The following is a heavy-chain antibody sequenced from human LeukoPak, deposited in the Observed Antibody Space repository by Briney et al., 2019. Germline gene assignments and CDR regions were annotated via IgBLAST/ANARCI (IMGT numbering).Heavy chain of an antibody. CDR1: RFNIRSIC. CDR2: IYTNGRDT. CDR3: AHLAWEYVGSFDV. J-gene: IGHJ6*02. V-gene: IGHV3-23*05. Sequence: GGSLSPACAVARFNIRSICMNWDRHVAGGGLEWVSGIYTNGRDTRYAEFVKGRFTMSRDDSKNTVYMQMSSLRLEDTAVYYCAHLAWEYVGSFDVWGQGTMVTVSS. D-gene: IGHD3/OR15-3a*01.